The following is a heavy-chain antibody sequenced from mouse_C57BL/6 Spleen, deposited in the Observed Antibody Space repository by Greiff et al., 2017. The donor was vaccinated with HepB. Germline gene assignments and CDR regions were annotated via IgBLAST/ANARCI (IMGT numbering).Heavy chain of an antibody. CDR3: ASVYDGYYYAMDY. CDR2: ISSGGSYT. CDR1: GFTFSSYG. J-gene: IGHJ4*01. D-gene: IGHD2-3*01. Sequence: EVMLVESGGDLVKPGGSLKLSCAASGFTFSSYGMSWVRQTPDKRLEWVATISSGGSYTYYPDSVKGRFTISRDNAKNTRYLQMSSLKSEDTAMYYCASVYDGYYYAMDYWGQGTSVTVSS. V-gene: IGHV5-6*01.